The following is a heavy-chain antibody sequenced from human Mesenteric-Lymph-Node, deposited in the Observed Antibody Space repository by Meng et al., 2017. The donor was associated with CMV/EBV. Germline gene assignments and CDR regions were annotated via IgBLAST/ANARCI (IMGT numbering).Heavy chain of an antibody. CDR1: GFTVSSNY. V-gene: IGHV3-53*01. J-gene: IGHJ6*02. Sequence: GEALKISCAASGFTVSSNYMGWVRQAPVKGLEWGSVIYSGGSTDYADSVKGRFTMSRGNSKNTLYLQMNSLRAEDTAVYYCARGRYSDYGMDVWGQGTTVTVSS. CDR2: IYSGGST. CDR3: ARGRYSDYGMDV. D-gene: IGHD3-16*02.